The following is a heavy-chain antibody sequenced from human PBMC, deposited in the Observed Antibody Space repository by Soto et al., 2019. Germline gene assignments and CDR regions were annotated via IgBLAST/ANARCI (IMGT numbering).Heavy chain of an antibody. V-gene: IGHV1-69*13. D-gene: IGHD2-15*01. J-gene: IGHJ5*02. Sequence: SVKVSCKASGGTFSSYAISWVRQAPGQGLEWMGGIIPIFGTANYAQKFQGRVTITADESTSTAYMELSSLRSEDTAVYYCSRTGRYCSGGSCYRWFDPWGQGTLVTVSS. CDR2: IIPIFGTA. CDR1: GGTFSSYA. CDR3: SRTGRYCSGGSCYRWFDP.